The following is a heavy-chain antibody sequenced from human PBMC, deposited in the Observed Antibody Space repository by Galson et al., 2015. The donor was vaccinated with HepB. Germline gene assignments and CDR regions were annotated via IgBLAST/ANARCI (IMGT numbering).Heavy chain of an antibody. CDR3: AKDRGVFGDGSFDY. CDR1: GFTFSRYD. D-gene: IGHD2-21*02. J-gene: IGHJ4*02. CDR2: TSYDGSKK. V-gene: IGHV3-30*18. Sequence: SLRLSCTASGFTFSRYDMQWVRQAPDKGLEWVTFTSYDGSKKNYADSVKGRFTISRDNSKNTLSLQMNSLRPEDTAVYYCAKDRGVFGDGSFDYWGQGTLVTVSA.